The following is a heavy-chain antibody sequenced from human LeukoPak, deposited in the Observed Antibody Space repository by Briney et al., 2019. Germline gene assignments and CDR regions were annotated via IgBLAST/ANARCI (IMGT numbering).Heavy chain of an antibody. J-gene: IGHJ3*02. CDR3: ARATSSQVRPFDI. Sequence: SVKVSCKASGGTFSSYAISWVRQTPGQGLEWMGGIIPIFGTANYAQKFQGRVTITADESASTAYMELSSLRSEDTAVYYCARATSSQVRPFDIWGQETMVTVSS. V-gene: IGHV1-69*13. CDR1: GGTFSSYA. CDR2: IIPIFGTA. D-gene: IGHD3-10*01.